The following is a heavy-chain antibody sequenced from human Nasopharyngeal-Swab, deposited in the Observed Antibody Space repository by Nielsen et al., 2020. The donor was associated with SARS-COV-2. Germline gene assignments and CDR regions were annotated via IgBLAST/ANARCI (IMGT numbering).Heavy chain of an antibody. J-gene: IGHJ3*02. D-gene: IGHD3-22*01. CDR2: IGTAGDT. V-gene: IGHV3-13*01. CDR3: ARVRGDYDSSGYYYHDGAFDI. Sequence: GGSLRLSCAASGFTFSSYDMHWVRQATGKGLEWVSAIGTAGDTYYPGSVKGRFTISRENAKNSLYLQMNSLRAEDTAVYYCARVRGDYDSSGYYYHDGAFDIWGQGTMVTVSS. CDR1: GFTFSSYD.